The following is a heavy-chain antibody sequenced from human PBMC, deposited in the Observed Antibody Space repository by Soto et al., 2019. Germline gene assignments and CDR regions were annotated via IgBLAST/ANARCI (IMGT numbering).Heavy chain of an antibody. Sequence: ETLSLTCTVSGGSVSSGSYYWSWIRQPPGKGLEWIGYIYYSGSTNYNPSLKSRVTISVDTSKNQFSLKLSSVTAADTAVYYCARDRRSYYDSSGSPDLSYYFDYWGQGTLVTV. CDR1: GGSVSSGSYY. D-gene: IGHD3-22*01. J-gene: IGHJ4*02. V-gene: IGHV4-61*01. CDR3: ARDRRSYYDSSGSPDLSYYFDY. CDR2: IYYSGST.